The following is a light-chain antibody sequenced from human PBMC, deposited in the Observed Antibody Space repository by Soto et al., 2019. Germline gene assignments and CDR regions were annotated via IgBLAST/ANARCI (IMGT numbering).Light chain of an antibody. J-gene: IGLJ1*01. V-gene: IGLV1-40*01. CDR1: SSNIGAGYD. CDR2: GNK. Sequence: QAVVTQPPSVSGAPGQRVTISCTGSSSNIGAGYDVHWYQHLPGTAPKLLIYGNKNRPPGVPDRFSGSRSGTSASLAITGLQAGDEADYYCQSYDTGLSGSRVFGSGTQLTVL. CDR3: QSYDTGLSGSRV.